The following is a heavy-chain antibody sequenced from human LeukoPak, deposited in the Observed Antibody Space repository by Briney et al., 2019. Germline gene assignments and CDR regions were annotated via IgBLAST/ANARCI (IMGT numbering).Heavy chain of an antibody. CDR1: GFAFGNYA. V-gene: IGHV3-23*01. CDR3: AKAVRSMVTGGGYFDS. Sequence: GGSLRLSCAASGFAFGNYAMSWVRQAPGKGLELVSSLSGGGDSRYYADSVMGRFTISRDNSKNTLYLQMNSLRAEDTAVYFCAKAVRSMVTGGGYFDSWGQGTLVTVSS. J-gene: IGHJ4*02. D-gene: IGHD3-10*01. CDR2: LSGGGDSR.